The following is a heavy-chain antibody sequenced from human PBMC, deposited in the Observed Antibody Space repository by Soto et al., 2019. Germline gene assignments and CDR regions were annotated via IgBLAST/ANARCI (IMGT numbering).Heavy chain of an antibody. Sequence: GGSLGLSCAASGFTFSIYAMTWVRRSPGKGLEWVSGVSGTGGSAYYADSVKGRFTISRDKSTNTLYLHMNSLRAEDTAVYYCVIGSAYIDYDLEYWGKVKLV. D-gene: IGHD3-16*01. CDR3: VIGSAYIDYDLEY. CDR2: VSGTGGSA. V-gene: IGHV3-23*01. CDR1: GFTFSIYA. J-gene: IGHJ4*02.